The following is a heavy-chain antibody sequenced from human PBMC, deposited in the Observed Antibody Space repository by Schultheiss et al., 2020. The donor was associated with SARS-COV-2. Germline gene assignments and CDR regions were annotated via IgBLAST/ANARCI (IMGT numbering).Heavy chain of an antibody. CDR1: GFTFSSYG. V-gene: IGHV3-33*01. D-gene: IGHD6-13*01. Sequence: GGSLRLSCAASGFTFSSYGMHWVRQAPGKGLEWVAVIWYDGSNKYYADSVKGRFTISRDNSKNTLYLQMNSLRAEDTAVYYCARVGSRRARNIAAAGSWGQGTLVTVSS. J-gene: IGHJ5*02. CDR3: ARVGSRRARNIAAAGS. CDR2: IWYDGSNK.